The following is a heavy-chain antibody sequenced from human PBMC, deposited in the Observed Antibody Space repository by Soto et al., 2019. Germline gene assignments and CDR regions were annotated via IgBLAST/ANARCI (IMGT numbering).Heavy chain of an antibody. CDR1: GYTFTSYG. CDR3: ARGGGGWIPHHYYCYYGMDV. CDR2: ISAYNGNT. J-gene: IGHJ6*02. V-gene: IGHV1-18*04. Sequence: GASVKVSCKASGYTFTSYGISWVRQAPGQGLEWMGWISAYNGNTNYAQKLQGRVTMTTDTSTSTAYMELRSLRSDDTAVYYCARGGGGWIPHHYYCYYGMDVWGQGTTVTVSS. D-gene: IGHD6-19*01.